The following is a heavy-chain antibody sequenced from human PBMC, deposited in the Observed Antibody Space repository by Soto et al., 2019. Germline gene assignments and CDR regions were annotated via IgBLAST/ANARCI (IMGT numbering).Heavy chain of an antibody. CDR3: ARDRVGYSGYDFGGMDV. Sequence: GGSLRLSCAASGFTFSSYSMNWVRQAPGKGLEWVSSISSSSSYIYYADSVKGRFTISRDNAKNSLYLQMNSLRAEDTAVYYCARDRVGYSGYDFGGMDVWGEGTTVTVSS. CDR1: GFTFSSYS. J-gene: IGHJ6*04. D-gene: IGHD5-12*01. V-gene: IGHV3-21*01. CDR2: ISSSSSYI.